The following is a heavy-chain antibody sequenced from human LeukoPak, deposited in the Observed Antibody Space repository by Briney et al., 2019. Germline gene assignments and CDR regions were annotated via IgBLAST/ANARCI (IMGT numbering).Heavy chain of an antibody. J-gene: IGHJ4*02. CDR3: ARENYGTDDFDY. Sequence: GGSLRLSCAASGFTFDDYGMSWVRQAPGKGLEWVSGINWNGGRIDYADSVKGRFTISRDNAENSLYLQMNSLRAEDTAVYYCARENYGTDDFDYWGQGTQVTVSS. V-gene: IGHV3-20*04. CDR2: INWNGGRI. D-gene: IGHD4-17*01. CDR1: GFTFDDYG.